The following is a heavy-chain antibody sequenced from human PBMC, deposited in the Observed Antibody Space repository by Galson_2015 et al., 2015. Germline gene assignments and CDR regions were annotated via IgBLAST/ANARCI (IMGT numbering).Heavy chain of an antibody. D-gene: IGHD2-2*01. CDR3: ARDQCSSTSCLVGHDAFDI. CDR1: GFTFSDYY. V-gene: IGHV3-11*01. CDR2: ISSSGSTI. J-gene: IGHJ3*02. Sequence: SLRLSCAASGFTFSDYYMSWIRQAPGKGLEWVSYISSSGSTIYYADSVKGRFTISRDNAKNSLYLQMNSLRAEDTAVYYCARDQCSSTSCLVGHDAFDIWGQGTMVTVSS.